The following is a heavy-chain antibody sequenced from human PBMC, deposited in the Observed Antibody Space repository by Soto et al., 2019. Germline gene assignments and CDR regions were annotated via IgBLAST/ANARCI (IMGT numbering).Heavy chain of an antibody. CDR2: IFPGDSDT. CDR1: GYNFTSNW. Sequence: GESLKISCKASGYNFTSNWIAWVRQMPGKGLEWMGIIFPGDSDTTYSPSFHGQVTISADKSISTAYLQWSSLKASDTAMYYCARLLYPAAHGMDVWGQGTTVTVSS. J-gene: IGHJ6*02. V-gene: IGHV5-51*01. CDR3: ARLLYPAAHGMDV. D-gene: IGHD2-2*01.